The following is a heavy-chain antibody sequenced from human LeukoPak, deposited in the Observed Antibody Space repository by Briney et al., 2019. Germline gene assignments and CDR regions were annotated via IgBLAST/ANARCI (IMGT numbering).Heavy chain of an antibody. Sequence: PGGSLRLSCAASGFTFSSYSMNWVRQAPGKGLECVSYISSSSSTIYYADSVKGRFTISRDNAKNSLYLQMNSLRAEDTAVYYCARDSGGYGLDYFDYRGQGTLVTVSS. J-gene: IGHJ4*02. CDR3: ARDSGGYGLDYFDY. CDR2: ISSSSSTI. CDR1: GFTFSSYS. D-gene: IGHD5-18*01. V-gene: IGHV3-48*01.